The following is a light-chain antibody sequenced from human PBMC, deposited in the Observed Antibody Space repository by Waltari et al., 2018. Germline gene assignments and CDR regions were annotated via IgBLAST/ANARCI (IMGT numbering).Light chain of an antibody. CDR3: QQRSTWPRLT. CDR2: DAS. CDR1: QSVSTS. Sequence: EIVLTQSPATLSLSPGEKATLSCRASQSVSTSLTWYQQKPGQAPRLLIYDASTRATGIPVRFSGRGSGTDFTLTISSLEPEDFAVYYCQQRSTWPRLTFGGGT. J-gene: IGKJ4*01. V-gene: IGKV3-11*01.